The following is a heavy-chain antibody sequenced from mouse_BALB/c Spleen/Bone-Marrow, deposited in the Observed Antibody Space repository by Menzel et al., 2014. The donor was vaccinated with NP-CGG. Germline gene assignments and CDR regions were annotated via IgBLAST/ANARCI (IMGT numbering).Heavy chain of an antibody. J-gene: IGHJ2*01. V-gene: IGHV1S56*01. Sequence: VQLQQSGPELVKPGASVRISCKASNYTFTTYYIYWVKQRPGQGLEWIGWIYPGNVNTKYNEKFKAKATLTADKSSSTAYMQLSSLTPEDPAVYFCARSRYGSYYGYWGQGTPLTVSS. CDR3: ARSRYGSYYGY. D-gene: IGHD1-1*01. CDR2: IYPGNVNT. CDR1: NYTFTTYY.